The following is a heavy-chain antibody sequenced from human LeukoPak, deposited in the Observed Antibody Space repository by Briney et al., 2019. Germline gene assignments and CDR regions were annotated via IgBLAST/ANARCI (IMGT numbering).Heavy chain of an antibody. V-gene: IGHV4-34*01. CDR3: ASLHVDIVATGWFDP. CDR2: INHSGST. D-gene: IGHD5-12*01. J-gene: IGHJ5*02. CDR1: GVSFSGYY. Sequence: SETLSLTCAVYGVSFSGYYWSWIRQPPGKGLEWIGEINHSGSTNYNPSLKSRVTISVDTSKNQFSLKLSSVTAADTAVYYCASLHVDIVATGWFDPWGQGTLVTVSS.